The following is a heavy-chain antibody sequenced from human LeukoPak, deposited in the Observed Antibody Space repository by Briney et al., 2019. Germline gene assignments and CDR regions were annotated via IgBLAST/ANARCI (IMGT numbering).Heavy chain of an antibody. Sequence: SETLSLTCTVSGGSISSNNYYWGWIRQSPGKGLEWIGSIYYSGSTNYNPSLKSRVTISVDTSKNQFSLKLSSVTAADTAVYYCARDGRYSYGLEGFDYWGQGTLVTVSS. CDR3: ARDGRYSYGLEGFDY. J-gene: IGHJ4*02. CDR2: IYYSGST. CDR1: GGSISSNNYY. D-gene: IGHD5-18*01. V-gene: IGHV4-39*07.